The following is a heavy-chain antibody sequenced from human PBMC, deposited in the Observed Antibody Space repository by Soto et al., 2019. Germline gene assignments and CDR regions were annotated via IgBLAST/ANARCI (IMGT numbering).Heavy chain of an antibody. CDR1: GFTFSSYG. D-gene: IGHD4-4*01. Sequence: PGGSLRLSCAASGFTFSSYGMHWVRQAPGKGLEWVAVIWYDGSNKYYADSVKGRFTISRDNSKNTLYLQMNSLRAEDTAVYYCARGYSNYAPYYYYMDVWGKGTTVTVSS. V-gene: IGHV3-33*01. CDR2: IWYDGSNK. J-gene: IGHJ6*03. CDR3: ARGYSNYAPYYYYMDV.